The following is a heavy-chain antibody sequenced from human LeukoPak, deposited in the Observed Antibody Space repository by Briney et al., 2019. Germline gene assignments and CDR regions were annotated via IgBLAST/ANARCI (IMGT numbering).Heavy chain of an antibody. CDR2: ISYDGSNK. D-gene: IGHD6-19*01. CDR1: GFTFRSYT. Sequence: GGSLRLSCAASGFTFRSYTMHWVRQAPGKGLEWVALISYDGSNKYYADSVRGRFTISRDNSKNTLYLQINSLRAEDTAVYYCAKDHLPGIVVADRDYWGQGTLVTVSS. V-gene: IGHV3-30*04. CDR3: AKDHLPGIVVADRDY. J-gene: IGHJ4*02.